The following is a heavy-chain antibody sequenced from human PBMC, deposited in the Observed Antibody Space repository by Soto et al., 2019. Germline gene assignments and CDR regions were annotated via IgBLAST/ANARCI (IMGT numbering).Heavy chain of an antibody. CDR3: ARDPRDSSGYYPYWYFDL. V-gene: IGHV1-69*13. D-gene: IGHD3-22*01. CDR2: IIPIFGTA. J-gene: IGHJ2*01. Sequence: SVKVSCKASGGTFSSYAISWVRQAPGQGLEWMGGIIPIFGTANYAQKFQGRVTITADESTSTAYMELSSLRSEDTAVFYCARDPRDSSGYYPYWYFDLWGRGTLVTVSS. CDR1: GGTFSSYA.